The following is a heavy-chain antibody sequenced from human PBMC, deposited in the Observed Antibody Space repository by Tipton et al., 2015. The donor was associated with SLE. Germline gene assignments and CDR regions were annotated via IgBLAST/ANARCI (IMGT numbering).Heavy chain of an antibody. J-gene: IGHJ4*02. CDR1: GGSISSYY. CDR3: ARDAHGYYSGWMDY. CDR2: VYISGNT. V-gene: IGHV4-4*07. D-gene: IGHD2-15*01. Sequence: TLSLTCTVSGGSISSYYWNWIRQGAGKGLEGIGRVYISGNTNYNPSVQSRVTMSVDTSKNQFSLILSSVTAADTAVYYCARDAHGYYSGWMDYWGQGTLVTVSS.